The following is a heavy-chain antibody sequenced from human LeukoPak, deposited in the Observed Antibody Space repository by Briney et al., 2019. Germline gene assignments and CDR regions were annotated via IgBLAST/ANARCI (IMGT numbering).Heavy chain of an antibody. CDR2: ISAYNGNT. J-gene: IGHJ3*02. Sequence: ASVKVSCKASGYTFTSYGISWVRRAPGQGLEWMGWISAYNGNTNYAQKLQGRVTMTTDTTTSTAYMGLRSLRSDDTAVYYCERPSYYYDSSGYPALDAFDIWGQGTMVTVSS. CDR1: GYTFTSYG. V-gene: IGHV1-18*01. CDR3: ERPSYYYDSSGYPALDAFDI. D-gene: IGHD3-22*01.